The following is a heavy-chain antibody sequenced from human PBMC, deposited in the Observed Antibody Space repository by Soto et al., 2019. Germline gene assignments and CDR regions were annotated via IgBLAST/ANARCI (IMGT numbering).Heavy chain of an antibody. J-gene: IGHJ6*02. V-gene: IGHV3-23*01. CDR2: ISGISGTT. CDR1: GFTFSSYA. CDR3: AKDPGVIAYYYYGMDV. D-gene: IGHD2-21*01. Sequence: TGGSLRLSCAASGFTFSSYAMSWVRQAPGKGLEWVSTISGISGTTHYADFVKGRFTISRDNSKNTLYLQMNSLSPEDTGVYYCAKDPGVIAYYYYGMDVWGQGTTVTVSS.